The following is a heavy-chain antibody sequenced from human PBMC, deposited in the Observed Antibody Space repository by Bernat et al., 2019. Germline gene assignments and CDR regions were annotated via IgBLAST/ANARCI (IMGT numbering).Heavy chain of an antibody. D-gene: IGHD3-16*01. CDR2: IYYSGST. CDR3: ARGGITFGGVRSDAFDI. CDR1: GGSISSGGYY. J-gene: IGHJ3*02. Sequence: QVQLQESGPGLVKPSQTLSLTCTVSGGSISSGGYYWSWIRQHPGKGLEWIGYIYYSGSTYYNPSLKSRVTISVDTSKNQFSLKLSSVTAADTAVYYCARGGITFGGVRSDAFDIWGQGTMVTVSS. V-gene: IGHV4-31*03.